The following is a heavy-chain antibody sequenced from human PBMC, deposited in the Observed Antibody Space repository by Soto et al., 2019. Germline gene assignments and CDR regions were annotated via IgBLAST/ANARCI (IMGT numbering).Heavy chain of an antibody. Sequence: QVQLVQSGAEVKKPGSSVKVSCKASGGTFSTDAINWVRQAPGQGPEWMGGILPIFGTAYYEQKFQGRVTITADVSTTTAYMELSSLRSEDTAVYYCARGHDYGGNSDAFDIWGQGTMVTVSS. CDR3: ARGHDYGGNSDAFDI. CDR1: GGTFSTDA. D-gene: IGHD2-21*02. CDR2: ILPIFGTA. J-gene: IGHJ3*02. V-gene: IGHV1-69*12.